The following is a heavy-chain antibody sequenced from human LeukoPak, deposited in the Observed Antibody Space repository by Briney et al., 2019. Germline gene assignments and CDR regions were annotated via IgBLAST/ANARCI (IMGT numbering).Heavy chain of an antibody. D-gene: IGHD3-22*01. Sequence: GESLKISCKGSGYSFTSYWIGWVRQMPGKGLEWMGIIYPGDSDTRYSPSFQGQVTISADKFISTAYLQWSSLKASDTAMYYCARPPSYYDSSGYYLYYYYYGMDVWGQGTTVTVSS. CDR2: IYPGDSDT. J-gene: IGHJ6*02. CDR3: ARPPSYYDSSGYYLYYYYYGMDV. V-gene: IGHV5-51*01. CDR1: GYSFTSYW.